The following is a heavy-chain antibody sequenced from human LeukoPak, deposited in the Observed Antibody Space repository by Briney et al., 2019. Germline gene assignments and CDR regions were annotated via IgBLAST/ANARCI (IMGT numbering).Heavy chain of an antibody. CDR2: IKQDGSEK. J-gene: IGHJ4*02. V-gene: IGHV3-7*01. CDR3: ARDINWAFDY. CDR1: EFTFSNYW. Sequence: GGSLRLSCAAFEFTFSNYWMSWVRQAPGKGLEWVANIKQDGSEKYYVDSVKGRFTISRDNAKNSLYLQMNSLRDEDTAVYYCARDINWAFDYWGQGTLVTVSS. D-gene: IGHD7-27*01.